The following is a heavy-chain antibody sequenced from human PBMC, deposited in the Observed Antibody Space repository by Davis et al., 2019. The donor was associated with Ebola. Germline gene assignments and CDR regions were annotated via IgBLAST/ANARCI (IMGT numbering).Heavy chain of an antibody. Sequence: GGSLRLSCAASGFTFSSYAMHWVRQAPGKGLEYVSAISSNGGSTYYANSVKGRFTISRDNSKNTLYLQMNSLRAEDTAVYYCARETVVVVAALGWWFDPWGQGTLVTVSS. CDR3: ARETVVVVAALGWWFDP. D-gene: IGHD2-15*01. J-gene: IGHJ5*02. V-gene: IGHV3-64*01. CDR1: GFTFSSYA. CDR2: ISSNGGST.